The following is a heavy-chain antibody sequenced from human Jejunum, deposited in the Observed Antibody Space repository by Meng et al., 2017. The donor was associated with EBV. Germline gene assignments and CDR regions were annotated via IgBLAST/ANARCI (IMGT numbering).Heavy chain of an antibody. J-gene: IGHJ4*02. D-gene: IGHD4-17*01. Sequence: TLKVSGATLVKPTETLTLTCTVSGFSLSTSGVGVGWIRQPPGKALEWLAHIYWDENKRYSTSLRSRLSIMKDTSKSQVVLTMTNMDPVDTATYYCARRYGDYVRYFDSWGQGILVTVSS. CDR3: ARRYGDYVRYFDS. CDR1: GFSLSTSGVG. CDR2: IYWDENK. V-gene: IGHV2-5*02.